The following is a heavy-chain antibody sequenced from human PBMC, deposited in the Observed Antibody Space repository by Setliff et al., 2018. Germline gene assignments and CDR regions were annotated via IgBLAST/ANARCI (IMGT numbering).Heavy chain of an antibody. CDR2: INHSGST. CDR3: AKSWVVPAAITFSGFDP. Sequence: PSETLSLTCAVYGGSFSGYYWSWIRQPPGKGLEWIGEINHSGSTNYNPSLRSRVTISVDTSKNQFSLKLSSVTAADTAVYYCAKSWVVPAAITFSGFDPWGQGTLVTVSS. CDR1: GGSFSGYY. V-gene: IGHV4-34*01. D-gene: IGHD2-2*01. J-gene: IGHJ5*02.